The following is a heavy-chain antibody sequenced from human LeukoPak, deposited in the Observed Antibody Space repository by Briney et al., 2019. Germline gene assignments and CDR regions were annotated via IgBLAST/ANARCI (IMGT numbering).Heavy chain of an antibody. CDR3: ASPGSVGDTGMPDY. CDR2: IKQDGSET. D-gene: IGHD5-18*01. J-gene: IGHJ4*02. Sequence: GGSLRLSCVASGFTFSNYGMNWVRQAPGKGLEWVANIKQDGSETYYVDSVKGRFTISRDNAKKSLYLHMNSLRAEDTAVYYCASPGSVGDTGMPDYWGLGTLVTVSS. CDR1: GFTFSNYG. V-gene: IGHV3-7*01.